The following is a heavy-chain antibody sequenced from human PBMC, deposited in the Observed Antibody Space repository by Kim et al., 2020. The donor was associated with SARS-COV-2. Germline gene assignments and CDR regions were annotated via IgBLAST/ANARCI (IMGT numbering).Heavy chain of an antibody. D-gene: IGHD6-19*01. CDR3: ARDREVYSSGWYGGLDS. Sequence: GGSLRLSCAASGFTFSSYAMHWVRQAPGKGLEWVAVISYDGSNKYYEDSVKGRFTISRDNSKNTLYLQMNSLRAEDTAVYYCARDREVYSSGWYGGLDSCGQGTLVTVSS. CDR2: ISYDGSNK. J-gene: IGHJ4*02. V-gene: IGHV3-30*04. CDR1: GFTFSSYA.